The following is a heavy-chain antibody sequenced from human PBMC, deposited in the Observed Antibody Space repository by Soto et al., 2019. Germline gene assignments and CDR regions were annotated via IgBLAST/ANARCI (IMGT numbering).Heavy chain of an antibody. CDR2: ISYDGSNK. Sequence: PGGSLRLSCAASGFTFSSYAMHWVRQAPGKGLEWVAVISYDGSNKYYADSVKGRFTISRDNSKNTLYLQMNSLRAEDTAVYYCARGDHDYGDFYYYYYGMDVWGQGTTVTV. V-gene: IGHV3-30-3*01. J-gene: IGHJ6*02. D-gene: IGHD4-17*01. CDR1: GFTFSSYA. CDR3: ARGDHDYGDFYYYYYGMDV.